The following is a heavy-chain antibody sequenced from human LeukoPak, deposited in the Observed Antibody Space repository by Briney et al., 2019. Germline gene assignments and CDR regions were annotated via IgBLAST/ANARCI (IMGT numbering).Heavy chain of an antibody. J-gene: IGHJ4*02. CDR3: ARRGTSRSSYYFDY. CDR2: ISTSASTI. V-gene: IGHV3-48*03. Sequence: PGGSLRLSCAASGFTFSSYEMNWVRRAPGKGLEWVPYISTSASTIYYADSVKGRFTSSRDNAKNSLYLQMNSLRAEDTAVYYCARRGTSRSSYYFDYWGQGTLVTVSS. CDR1: GFTFSSYE.